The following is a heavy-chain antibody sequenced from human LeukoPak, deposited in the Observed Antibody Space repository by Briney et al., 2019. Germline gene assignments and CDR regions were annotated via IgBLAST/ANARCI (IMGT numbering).Heavy chain of an antibody. V-gene: IGHV4-34*01. J-gene: IGHJ4*02. CDR2: INHSGST. CDR1: SGSFSGYY. CDR3: ARRPTPGVGATYYFDY. Sequence: SETLSLTCAVYSGSFSGYYWSWIRQPPGKGLEWIGEINHSGSTNYNPSLKSRVTISVDTSKNQFSLKLSSVTAADTAVYYCARRPTPGVGATYYFDYWGQGTLVTVSS. D-gene: IGHD1-26*01.